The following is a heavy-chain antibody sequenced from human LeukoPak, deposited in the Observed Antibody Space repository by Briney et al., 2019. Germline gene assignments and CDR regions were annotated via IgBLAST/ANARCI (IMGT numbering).Heavy chain of an antibody. CDR2: IYHSGST. CDR1: GGSISSNNW. D-gene: IGHD5-18*01. J-gene: IGHJ4*02. CDR3: ANKLVDTPRTFDY. Sequence: SETLSLTCAVSGGSISSNNWWSWVRQPPGKGLEWIGEIYHSGSTNYNPSLKSRVTISVDKSKNQFSLKLNSVTAADTAVYYCANKLVDTPRTFDYWGQGTLVTVSS. V-gene: IGHV4-4*02.